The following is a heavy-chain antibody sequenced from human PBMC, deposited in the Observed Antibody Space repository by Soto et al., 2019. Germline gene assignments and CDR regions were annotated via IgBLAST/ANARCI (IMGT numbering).Heavy chain of an antibody. CDR1: GASISAYA. Sequence: TLSLTCTVSGASISAYAWSWIRQPAGKGLEWIGRLYSSGNTNYNPSFKSRLTMSADTSKNQFSLKLSSVTAADTAVYYCARGPYSSGWYVVDYWGQGTLVTVS. J-gene: IGHJ4*02. D-gene: IGHD6-19*01. CDR2: LYSSGNT. CDR3: ARGPYSSGWYVVDY. V-gene: IGHV4-4*07.